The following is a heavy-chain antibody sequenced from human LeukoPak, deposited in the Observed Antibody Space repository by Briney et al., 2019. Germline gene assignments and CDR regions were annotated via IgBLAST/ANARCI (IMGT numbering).Heavy chain of an antibody. Sequence: GGSLRLSCAASGFTFSSYSMNWVRQAPGKGLEWASYISSSSTIYYADSVKGRFTISRDNAKNSLYLQMNSLRAEDTAVYYCARGQAEFDYWGQGTLVTVSS. J-gene: IGHJ4*02. D-gene: IGHD1-14*01. CDR1: GFTFSSYS. CDR3: ARGQAEFDY. V-gene: IGHV3-48*01. CDR2: ISSSSTI.